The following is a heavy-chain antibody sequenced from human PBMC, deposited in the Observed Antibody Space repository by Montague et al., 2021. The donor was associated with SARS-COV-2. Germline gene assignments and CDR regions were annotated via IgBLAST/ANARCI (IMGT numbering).Heavy chain of an antibody. J-gene: IGHJ3*02. Sequence: SETLSLTCTVSGGSISSRSYYWGWIRQSPGMGLERIGSIHYSGSTFYNPSLKSRVTISVDTSKNQFSLRVSGVTAEDTTVYFCARHGDSGYEPGGFHIWGQGTRVTVSS. CDR1: GGSISSRSYY. D-gene: IGHD5-12*01. CDR3: ARHGDSGYEPGGFHI. V-gene: IGHV4-39*01. CDR2: IHYSGST.